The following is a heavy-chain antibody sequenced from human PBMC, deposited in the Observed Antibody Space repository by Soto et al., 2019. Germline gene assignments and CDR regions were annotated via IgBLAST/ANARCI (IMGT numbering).Heavy chain of an antibody. CDR3: TRDIRFGEPDFDY. V-gene: IGHV3-49*04. J-gene: IGHJ4*02. CDR1: GFTFGDYA. D-gene: IGHD3-10*01. Sequence: HPGGSLRLSCTASGFTFGDYAMSWVRQAPGKGLEWVGFIRSKAYGGTTEYAASVKGRFTISRDDSKSIAYLQMNSLKTEDTAVYYCTRDIRFGEPDFDYWGQGTLVTVSS. CDR2: IRSKAYGGTT.